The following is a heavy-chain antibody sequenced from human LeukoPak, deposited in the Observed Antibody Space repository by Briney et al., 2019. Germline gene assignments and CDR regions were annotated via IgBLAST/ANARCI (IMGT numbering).Heavy chain of an antibody. D-gene: IGHD1-26*01. V-gene: IGHV1-8*01. CDR3: ARDSVISGSYYSGSDAFDI. CDR2: MNPNSGNT. J-gene: IGHJ3*02. Sequence: ASVKVSCKASGYTFTSYDINWVRQATGQGLEWMGWMNPNSGNTGYAQKFQGRVTMTRDTSISTAYMELSRLRSDDTAVYYCARDSVISGSYYSGSDAFDIWGQGAMVTVSS. CDR1: GYTFTSYD.